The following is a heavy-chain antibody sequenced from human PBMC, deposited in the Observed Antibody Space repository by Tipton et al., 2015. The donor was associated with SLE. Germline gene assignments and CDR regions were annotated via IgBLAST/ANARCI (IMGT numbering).Heavy chain of an antibody. V-gene: IGHV4-39*07. D-gene: IGHD3-3*01. CDR1: GDSINSKTYY. CDR2: IYDNADT. CDR3: ARALNFWSGYYLDY. Sequence: LRLSCRVSGDSINSKTYYWGWIRQPPGKGLEWIVSIYDNADTYYNPSLKSRVTMSLDTSKNQISLRLTSVTAADTAIYYCARALNFWSGYYLDYWGQGTLVTVSS. J-gene: IGHJ4*02.